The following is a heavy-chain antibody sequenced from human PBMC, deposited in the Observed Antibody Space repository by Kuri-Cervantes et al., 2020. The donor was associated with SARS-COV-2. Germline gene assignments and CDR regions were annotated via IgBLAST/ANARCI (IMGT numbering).Heavy chain of an antibody. CDR1: GYTFTSYG. Sequence: ASVKVSCKASGYTFTSYGISWVRQAPGQGLEWMGWINPNSGGTNYAQKFQGRVTMTRDTSISTAYMELSRLRSDDTAVYYCARGMDIVVVPAAIEGGGWYYYMDVWGKGTTVTVSS. J-gene: IGHJ6*03. D-gene: IGHD2-2*02. CDR3: ARGMDIVVVPAAIEGGGWYYYMDV. V-gene: IGHV1-2*02. CDR2: INPNSGGT.